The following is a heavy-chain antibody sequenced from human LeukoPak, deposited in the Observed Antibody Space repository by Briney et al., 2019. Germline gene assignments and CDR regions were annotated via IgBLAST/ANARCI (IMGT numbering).Heavy chain of an antibody. V-gene: IGHV3-23*01. J-gene: IGHJ4*02. CDR2: ISGSGGAT. CDR3: GKYLQTTVGANDY. Sequence: GGSLRLSCAASGFTFSSCPMNWVRQAPGKGLEWVSVISGSGGATFYGDSVQGRFTISRDNSRDTLYLQMNSLTAEDTAVYYCGKYLQTTVGANDYWGQGTLVTVSS. D-gene: IGHD1-26*01. CDR1: GFTFSSCP.